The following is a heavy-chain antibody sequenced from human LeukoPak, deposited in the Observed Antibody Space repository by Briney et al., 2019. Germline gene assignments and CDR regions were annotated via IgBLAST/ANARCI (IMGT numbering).Heavy chain of an antibody. D-gene: IGHD5-12*01. V-gene: IGHV5-51*01. CDR1: GFIFTNYW. J-gene: IGHJ3*02. CDR3: WRQVGSSAFDI. CDR2: IHPRISET. Sequence: GESLKISCKGSGFIFTNYWIGWVRQMPGKGLEWMGIIHPRISETKYSPTFQGQVTISADKSISTAYLQWSSLKASDTAMDYWWRQVGSSAFDIWGKGTMVTVSS.